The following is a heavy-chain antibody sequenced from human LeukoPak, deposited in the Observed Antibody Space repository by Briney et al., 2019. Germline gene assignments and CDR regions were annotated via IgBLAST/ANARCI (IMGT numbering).Heavy chain of an antibody. CDR1: GGSISSSSYY. D-gene: IGHD5-12*01. CDR3: ARQTLGATSRALDY. J-gene: IGHJ4*02. CDR2: IYYSGST. Sequence: SETLSLTCTVSGGSISSSSYYWGWIRQPPGKGLEWIGSIYYSGSTYYNPSLKSRVTISVDTSKNQFSLKLSSVTAADTAVYYCARQTLGATSRALDYWGQGTLVTVSS. V-gene: IGHV4-39*01.